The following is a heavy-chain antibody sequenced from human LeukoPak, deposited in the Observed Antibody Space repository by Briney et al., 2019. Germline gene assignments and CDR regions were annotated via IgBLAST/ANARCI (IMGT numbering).Heavy chain of an antibody. CDR1: GFTFSSYA. D-gene: IGHD6-13*01. CDR3: ARGDYSSSWYPYYYYYMDV. V-gene: IGHV3-7*01. Sequence: GGSLRLSCAASGFTFSSYAMSWVRQAPGKGLEWVANIKQDGSEKYYVDSVKGRFTISRDNAKNSLYLQMNSLRAEDTAVYYCARGDYSSSWYPYYYYYMDVWGKGTTVTVSS. CDR2: IKQDGSEK. J-gene: IGHJ6*03.